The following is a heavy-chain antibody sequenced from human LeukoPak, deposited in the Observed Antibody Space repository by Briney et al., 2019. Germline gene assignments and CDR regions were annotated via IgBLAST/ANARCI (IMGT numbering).Heavy chain of an antibody. J-gene: IGHJ4*02. D-gene: IGHD2-21*01. V-gene: IGHV3-21*01. CDR3: ARDLAVVAPTDY. CDR1: GFTFSSYS. Sequence: PGGSLRLSCAASGFTFSSYSMNWVRQAPGKGLEWVSSISSSSSYIYYADSVKGRFTISRDNAKNSLYLQMNGLRAEDTAVYYCARDLAVVAPTDYWGQGTLVTVSS. CDR2: ISSSSSYI.